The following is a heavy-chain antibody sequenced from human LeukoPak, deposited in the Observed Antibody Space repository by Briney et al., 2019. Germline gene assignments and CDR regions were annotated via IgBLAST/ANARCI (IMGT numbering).Heavy chain of an antibody. D-gene: IGHD1-26*01. V-gene: IGHV4-59*01. J-gene: IGHJ4*02. CDR3: ARVPNSGGFFFDY. CDR2: IYYSGST. CDR1: GGSISSYY. Sequence: SETLSLTCTVSGGSISSYYWSWIRQPPGKGLEWIGYIYYSGSTNYNPSLKSRVTISVDTSKNQFSLKLSSVTAADTAVYYCARVPNSGGFFFDYWGQGTLVTVSS.